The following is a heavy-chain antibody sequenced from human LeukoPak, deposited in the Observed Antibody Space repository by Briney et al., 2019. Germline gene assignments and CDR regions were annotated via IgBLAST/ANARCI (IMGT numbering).Heavy chain of an antibody. D-gene: IGHD3-22*01. CDR2: YNLEKFKT. Sequence: ASVKVSCKVSGFSISELSIHWVRQAPGKGLEWMGGYNLEKFKTIYAQKFQGRVTMTEVTSSDTAYMEVNSLTPADTAMYYCARVLLRNSSGPQPIDVAFDFWGQGTMVTVSS. CDR1: GFSISELS. J-gene: IGHJ3*01. CDR3: ARVLLRNSSGPQPIDVAFDF. V-gene: IGHV1-24*01.